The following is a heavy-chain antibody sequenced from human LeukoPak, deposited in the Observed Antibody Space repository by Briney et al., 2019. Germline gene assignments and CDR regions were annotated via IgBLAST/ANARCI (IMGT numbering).Heavy chain of an antibody. Sequence: GRSLRLSCAASGFTFSVYTMHWVRQAPGKGLEWVAVISYDGSNKYYADYVEGRFTISRDNSKNSLYLQMNSLRAEDTAVYYCASYYNRNFFYGMDVWGQGTTVTVSS. CDR2: ISYDGSNK. D-gene: IGHD1-14*01. J-gene: IGHJ6*02. V-gene: IGHV3-30*04. CDR1: GFTFSVYT. CDR3: ASYYNRNFFYGMDV.